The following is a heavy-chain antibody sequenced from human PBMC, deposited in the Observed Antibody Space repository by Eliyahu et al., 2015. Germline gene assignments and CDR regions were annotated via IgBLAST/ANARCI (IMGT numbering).Heavy chain of an antibody. Sequence: QVQLQESGPGLVKPSETLSLTCAVXGYSXSSAYYWGWIRQPPGKGLEWIGTIPHSGSPYYNPSLKSRVTISVDTSRNQFSLKLNSVTAADTAVYYCARSLSSTSWGYWGQGTLVTVSS. J-gene: IGHJ4*02. V-gene: IGHV4-38-2*01. CDR3: ARSLSSTSWGY. CDR2: IPHSGSP. CDR1: GYSXSSAYY. D-gene: IGHD2-2*01.